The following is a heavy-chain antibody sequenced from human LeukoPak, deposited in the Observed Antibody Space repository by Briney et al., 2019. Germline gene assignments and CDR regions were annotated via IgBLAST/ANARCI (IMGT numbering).Heavy chain of an antibody. J-gene: IGHJ4*02. D-gene: IGHD3-10*01. CDR2: IIPIFGTA. V-gene: IGHV1-69*13. CDR1: GGTFSSYA. Sequence: SVKVSCKASGGTFSSYAISWVGQAPGQGLEWMGGIIPIFGTANYAQKFQGRVTITADESTSTAYMELSSLRSEDTAVYYCATISAYYYGSGSGYFDYWGQGTLVTVSS. CDR3: ATISAYYYGSGSGYFDY.